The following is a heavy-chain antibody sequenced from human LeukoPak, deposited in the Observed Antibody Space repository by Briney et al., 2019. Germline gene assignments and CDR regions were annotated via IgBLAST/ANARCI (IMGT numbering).Heavy chain of an antibody. CDR2: IYYSGNT. Sequence: SETLSLTCTVSGGSISSSSSYWGWIRQPAGKGLEWIGSIYYSGNTYYNPSLKSRVTISIDTSKNQFSVKLSSVTAADTAVYYCARLVGAATDPFDYWGQGTLVTVSS. V-gene: IGHV4-39*01. CDR3: ARLVGAATDPFDY. D-gene: IGHD1-26*01. J-gene: IGHJ4*02. CDR1: GGSISSSSSY.